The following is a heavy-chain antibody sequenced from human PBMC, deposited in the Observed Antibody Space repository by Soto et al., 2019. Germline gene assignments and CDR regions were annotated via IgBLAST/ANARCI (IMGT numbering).Heavy chain of an antibody. CDR1: GGSISSSSYY. D-gene: IGHD6-19*01. CDR3: ARHRAVPNWFDP. J-gene: IGHJ5*02. CDR2: IYYSGST. Sequence: QLQLQESGPGLVKPSETLSLTCTVSGGSISSSSYYWGWIRQPPGKGLEWIGSIYYSGSTYYNPSLKSGVTISVDTSKNQFSLNLSSVTAADTAVYYCARHRAVPNWFDPWGQGTLVTVSS. V-gene: IGHV4-39*01.